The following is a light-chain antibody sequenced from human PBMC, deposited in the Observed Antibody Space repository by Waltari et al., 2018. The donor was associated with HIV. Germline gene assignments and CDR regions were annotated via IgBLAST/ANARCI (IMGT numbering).Light chain of an antibody. J-gene: IGLJ2*01. V-gene: IGLV1-51*01. CDR2: DNH. CDR3: GTWDTSLNAGV. Sequence: QSVLTQPPAVSAAPGQKVTISCSGTTSNIGNNFVCWYQKLPGTAPKPLIFDNHNRPSGVSDRFSASKSATSATLDITGLHTGYEAEYYCGTWDTSLNAGVFGGGTKVSVL. CDR1: TSNIGNNF.